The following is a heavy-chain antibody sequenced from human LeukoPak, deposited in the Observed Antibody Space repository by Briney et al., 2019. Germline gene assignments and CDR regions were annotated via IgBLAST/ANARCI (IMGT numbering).Heavy chain of an antibody. CDR1: GGSISGYY. CDR3: TSGNILSGYCFDF. V-gene: IGHV4-34*01. CDR2: IHYTGAT. Sequence: PSETLSLTCAVYGGSISGYYWGWIRQPPGKGLEWVGEIHYTGATSYNPSLKSRATISIETSKNQVSLRLSSVTAADTAVYYCTSGNILSGYCFDFWGQGALVTVSS. J-gene: IGHJ4*02. D-gene: IGHD3-9*01.